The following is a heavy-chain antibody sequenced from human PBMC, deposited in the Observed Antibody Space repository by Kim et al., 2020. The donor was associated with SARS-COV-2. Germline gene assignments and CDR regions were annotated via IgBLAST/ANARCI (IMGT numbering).Heavy chain of an antibody. D-gene: IGHD5-12*01. CDR2: ISYDGSNK. CDR1: GFTFSSYA. Sequence: GGSLRLSCAASGFTFSSYAMHWVRQAPGKGLEWVAVISYDGSNKYYADSVKGRFTISRDNSKNTLYLQMNSLRAEDTAVYYCARPDGYARHIDYWGQGTLVTVSS. J-gene: IGHJ4*02. V-gene: IGHV3-30*04. CDR3: ARPDGYARHIDY.